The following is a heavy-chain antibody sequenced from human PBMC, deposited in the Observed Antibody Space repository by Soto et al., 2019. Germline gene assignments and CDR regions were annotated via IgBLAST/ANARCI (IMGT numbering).Heavy chain of an antibody. J-gene: IGHJ4*02. CDR2: NYWKEDN. V-gene: IGHV2-5*01. CDR3: VNNVMVANNNGGHDFDY. Sequence: SGPTVVNPTQTLTLSCTFFTFSRSTNGVGVGWIGQPPRNPIDWLAVNYWKEDNRYSRTLNRSPSITNDTSKNQVVLTMTTMDPVDTTTYYSVNNVMVANNNGGHDFDYWGQGTMVTVSS. D-gene: IGHD2-15*01. CDR1: TFSRSTNGVG.